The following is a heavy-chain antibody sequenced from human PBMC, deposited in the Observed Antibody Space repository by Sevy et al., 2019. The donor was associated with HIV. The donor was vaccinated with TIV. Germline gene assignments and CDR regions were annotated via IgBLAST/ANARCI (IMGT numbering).Heavy chain of an antibody. CDR1: GFTFSRNA. D-gene: IGHD2-2*02. J-gene: IGHJ6*01. CDR3: AKVGYCSSTSCYSICYGMDI. CDR2: ITGSGGST. V-gene: IGHV3-23*01. Sequence: GGSLRLSCAASGFTFSRNAMSWVRQAPGKGLEWASGITGSGGSTYYADSVKGRLTISRDNSKNTLYLQMNSLRVEDTAVYYCAKVGYCSSTSCYSICYGMDIWGQGTTVTVSS.